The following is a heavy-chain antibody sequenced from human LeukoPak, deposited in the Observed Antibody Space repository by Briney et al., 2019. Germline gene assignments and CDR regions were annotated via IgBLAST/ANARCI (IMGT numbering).Heavy chain of an antibody. CDR1: GFTFSSYW. D-gene: IGHD3-10*01. CDR3: AKVGRLLWFGELYDY. V-gene: IGHV3-23*01. Sequence: GGSLRLSCAASGFTFSSYWMHWVRQDPGKGLEWVSAISGSGGSTYYADSVKGRFTISRDNSKNTLYLQMNSLRAEDTAVYYCAKVGRLLWFGELYDYWGQGTLVTVSS. J-gene: IGHJ4*02. CDR2: ISGSGGST.